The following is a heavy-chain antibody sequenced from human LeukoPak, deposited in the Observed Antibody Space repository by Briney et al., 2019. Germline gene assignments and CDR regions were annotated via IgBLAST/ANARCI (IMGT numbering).Heavy chain of an antibody. CDR1: GDSFTNYW. CDR2: IYPGDSAT. Sequence: KLGESLKISCRGSGDSFTNYWIGWVRQMPGKGLEWMGIIYPGDSATRYSPSFQGQVTISADKSISTAYLQWSSLKASDTAMYYCARWLAHCSSSSCYQPFDYWGQGTLVTVSS. V-gene: IGHV5-51*01. D-gene: IGHD2-2*01. J-gene: IGHJ4*02. CDR3: ARWLAHCSSSSCYQPFDY.